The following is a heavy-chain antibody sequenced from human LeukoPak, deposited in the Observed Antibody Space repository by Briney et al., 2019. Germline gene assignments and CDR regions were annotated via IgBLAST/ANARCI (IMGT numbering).Heavy chain of an antibody. Sequence: GGSLTLSCAASGFTFSSYWMSWVRQAPGKGLEWVANIKQDGSEKYYVDSVKGRFTISRDNAKNSLYLRMNSLRAEDTAVYYCASLLYPFDYWGQGTLVTVSS. CDR1: GFTFSSYW. J-gene: IGHJ4*02. V-gene: IGHV3-7*01. D-gene: IGHD5/OR15-5a*01. CDR3: ASLLYPFDY. CDR2: IKQDGSEK.